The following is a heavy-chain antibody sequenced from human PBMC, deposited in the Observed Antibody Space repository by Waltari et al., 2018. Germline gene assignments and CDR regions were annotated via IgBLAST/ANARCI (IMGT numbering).Heavy chain of an antibody. Sequence: QVQLQESGPGLVKPSETLSLTCTVSGGSISSYYWSWIRQPPGKGLEWIGYIYYSGSTNYNPSLKSRVTISVDTSKNQFSLKLSSVTAADTAVYYCARQGRYYYGSGSYLDYWGQGTLVTVSS. CDR3: ARQGRYYYGSGSYLDY. D-gene: IGHD3-10*01. J-gene: IGHJ4*02. V-gene: IGHV4-59*08. CDR2: IYYSGST. CDR1: GGSISSYY.